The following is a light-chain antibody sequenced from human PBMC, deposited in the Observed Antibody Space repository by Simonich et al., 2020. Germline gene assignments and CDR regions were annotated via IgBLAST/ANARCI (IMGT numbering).Light chain of an antibody. V-gene: IGLV2-8*01. CDR3: SSYAGSSTFVV. J-gene: IGLJ2*01. CDR1: SSDVGGYNY. Sequence: QSALTQPPSASGSPGQSVPISCTGTSSDVGGYNYVSWYQQHPGKAPKRMIHEVSKRPSGVPDRFSGSKSGNTASLTVSGLQAEDEADYYCSSYAGSSTFVVFGGGTKLTVL. CDR2: EVS.